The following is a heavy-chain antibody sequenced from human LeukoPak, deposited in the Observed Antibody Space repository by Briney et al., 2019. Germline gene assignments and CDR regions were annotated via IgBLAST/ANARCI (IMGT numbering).Heavy chain of an antibody. CDR1: GFTFSSYG. D-gene: IGHD5-18*01. V-gene: IGHV3-30*03. J-gene: IGHJ4*02. CDR3: ARESHVDTAMVSLDY. CDR2: ISYDGTNK. Sequence: GGSLRLSCAASGFTFSSYGMHWVRQAPGKGLEWVAVISYDGTNKYFADSVKGRFTISRDNSKNTLYLQMNSLRAEDTAVYYCARESHVDTAMVSLDYWGQGTLVTVSS.